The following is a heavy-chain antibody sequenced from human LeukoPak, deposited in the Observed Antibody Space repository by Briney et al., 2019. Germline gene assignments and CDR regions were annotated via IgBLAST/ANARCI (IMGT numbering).Heavy chain of an antibody. D-gene: IGHD1-26*01. CDR2: IIPIFGTA. CDR3: ARDRPDSGRDSWAFDI. V-gene: IGHV1-69*05. J-gene: IGHJ3*02. CDR1: GGTFSSYA. Sequence: GSSVKVSCTVSGGTFSSYAISWVRQAPRQGLEWVGGIIPIFGTANYAQKFQGRVTITTDESTSTAYMELSSLRSQDTAVYYSARDRPDSGRDSWAFDIWGQGTMVTVSS.